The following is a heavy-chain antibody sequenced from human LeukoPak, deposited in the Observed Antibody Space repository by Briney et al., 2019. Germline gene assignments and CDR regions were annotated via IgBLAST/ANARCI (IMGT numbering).Heavy chain of an antibody. CDR1: GFTFSNYS. CDR2: IRSSSTTI. Sequence: PGGSLRLSCEASGFTFSNYSMNWVRQAPGKGLEWVSYIRSSSTTIYYADSVKGRSTISRDNAKNSLYLQMNSLRAEDTAVYYCARAKRNGFDIWGQGTMVTVSS. V-gene: IGHV3-48*01. J-gene: IGHJ3*02. CDR3: ARAKRNGFDI.